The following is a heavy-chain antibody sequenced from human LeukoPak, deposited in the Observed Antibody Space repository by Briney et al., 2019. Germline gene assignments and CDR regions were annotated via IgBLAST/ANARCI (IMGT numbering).Heavy chain of an antibody. Sequence: SETLSLTCTVSGGSISSFYWSWIRQPPGKGLEWIGYIYYSGSTNYNPSLKSRVTISVDTSKNQFSLKLSSVTAADTAVYYCARDRWSGIDYWGQGTLVTVSS. D-gene: IGHD3-10*01. CDR2: IYYSGST. V-gene: IGHV4-59*01. J-gene: IGHJ4*02. CDR3: ARDRWSGIDY. CDR1: GGSISSFY.